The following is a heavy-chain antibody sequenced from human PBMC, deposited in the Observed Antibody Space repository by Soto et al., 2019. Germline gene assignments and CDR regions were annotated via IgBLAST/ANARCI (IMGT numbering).Heavy chain of an antibody. Sequence: AAGSLRLSCAASGHTFSSSYMRWVRQAPGKGLQWVAVIYSAGSTSYANSVKGRFTISRDISTNLVYLQMSSLTDEDTAVYYCARAREPEYSSAICFDIWGQGALVTVSS. D-gene: IGHD5-18*01. CDR1: GHTFSSSY. J-gene: IGHJ4*02. CDR3: ARAREPEYSSAICFDI. V-gene: IGHV3-53*01. CDR2: IYSAGST.